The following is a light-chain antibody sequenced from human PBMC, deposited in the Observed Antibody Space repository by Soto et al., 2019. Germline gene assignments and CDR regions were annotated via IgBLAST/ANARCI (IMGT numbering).Light chain of an antibody. CDR2: NVS. CDR3: SSYTNTSPHVI. CDR1: SSDIGGYNH. Sequence: QSVLTRPASVSGSPGQSITISCTGASSDIGGYNHVSWYQQHPGKAPKLIIYNVSHRPSGVSTRFSGSKYGNTASLIIAGLQAEDEADYFCSSYTNTSPHVIFGGGTKLTVL. V-gene: IGLV2-14*03. J-gene: IGLJ2*01.